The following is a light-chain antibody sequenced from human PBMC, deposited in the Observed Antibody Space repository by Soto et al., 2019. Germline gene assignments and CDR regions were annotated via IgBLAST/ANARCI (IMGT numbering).Light chain of an antibody. J-gene: IGLJ1*01. CDR1: SSSIGAGYE. CDR2: GNG. CDR3: GSWDSSLSAYV. Sequence: QSVLTQPPSVSGAPGQRVTISCSGTSSSIGAGYEVHWYHQLPGTAPKLVVSGNGNRPSGVPDRLSASKSGTSASLAITGLQAEDEADYYCGSWDSSLSAYVFGTGTKV. V-gene: IGLV1-40*01.